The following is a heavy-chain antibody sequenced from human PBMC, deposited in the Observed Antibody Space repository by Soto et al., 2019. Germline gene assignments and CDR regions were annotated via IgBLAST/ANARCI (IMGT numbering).Heavy chain of an antibody. CDR2: ISGSGGST. Sequence: EVQLLESGGGLVQPGGSLRLSCAASGFTFSSYAMSWVRQAPGKGLEWVSAISGSGGSTYYADSVKGRFTISRDNSKTRLYLQMNSLRAEDTAVYYCAKLQDQRGVGWRYYMDVWGKGTTVTVSS. CDR3: AKLQDQRGVGWRYYMDV. J-gene: IGHJ6*03. D-gene: IGHD3-10*01. CDR1: GFTFSSYA. V-gene: IGHV3-23*01.